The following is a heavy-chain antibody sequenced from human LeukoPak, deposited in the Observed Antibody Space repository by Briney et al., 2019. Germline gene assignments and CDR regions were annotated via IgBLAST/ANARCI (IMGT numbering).Heavy chain of an antibody. D-gene: IGHD3-22*01. V-gene: IGHV3-23*01. J-gene: IGHJ4*02. CDR3: AKDRITMIVVVIYHFDY. CDR2: ISGSGGSA. Sequence: GGSLRLSCAASGFTFSSYAMSWVRQAPGKGLEWVSAISGSGGSAYYADSVKGRFTISRDNPKNTLYLQMNSLRAEDTAVYYCAKDRITMIVVVIYHFDYWGQGTLVTVSS. CDR1: GFTFSSYA.